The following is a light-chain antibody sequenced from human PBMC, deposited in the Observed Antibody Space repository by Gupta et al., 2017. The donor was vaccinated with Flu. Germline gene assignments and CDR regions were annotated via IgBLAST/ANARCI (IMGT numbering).Light chain of an antibody. J-gene: IGKJ1*01. Sequence: DTQFTQSPSTPSASVGDRVSLTCRASQSISSWLAWYQQKPGKAPKLLIYKASSLESGVPSRFSDSGSGTEFTLTISSLQPDDFATYYCQQENSYSTTFGQGTKVEIK. CDR3: QQENSYSTT. CDR2: KAS. V-gene: IGKV1-5*03. CDR1: QSISSW.